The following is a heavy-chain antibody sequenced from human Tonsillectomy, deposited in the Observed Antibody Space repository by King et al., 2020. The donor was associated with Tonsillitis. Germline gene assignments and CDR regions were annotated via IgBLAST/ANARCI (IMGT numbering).Heavy chain of an antibody. CDR2: IYYSGST. J-gene: IGHJ3*02. Sequence: LQLQESGPGLVKPSETLSLTCTVSGGSISSSSYYWGWIRQPPGKGLEWIGSIYYSGSTYYNPSLKSRVTISVDTSKNQFSLKLIFVTAADTAGYYCAGPVDQWLAARDAFDIWGQGTMVTVSS. CDR1: GGSISSSSYY. V-gene: IGHV4-39*01. D-gene: IGHD6-19*01. CDR3: AGPVDQWLAARDAFDI.